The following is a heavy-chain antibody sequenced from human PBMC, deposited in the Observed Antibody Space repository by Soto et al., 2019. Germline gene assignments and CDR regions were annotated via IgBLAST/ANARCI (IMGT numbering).Heavy chain of an antibody. V-gene: IGHV3-21*01. CDR1: GFTFSTST. D-gene: IGHD2-15*01. Sequence: VGSLRLSCAASGFTFSTSTMNWVRQAPGQGLEWVSSISSSSTYTYYAASVKGRFTISRDNAKNSLYLQMNSLRAEDTAVYYCARVGSPGYCSGGYCPPPDYWGQGTLVTVS. CDR2: ISSSSTYT. J-gene: IGHJ4*02. CDR3: ARVGSPGYCSGGYCPPPDY.